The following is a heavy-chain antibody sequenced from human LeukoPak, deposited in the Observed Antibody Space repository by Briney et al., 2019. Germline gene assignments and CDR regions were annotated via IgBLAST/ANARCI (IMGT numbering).Heavy chain of an antibody. CDR1: EFTFSSYT. V-gene: IGHV3-21*05. J-gene: IGHJ3*02. CDR3: ARDFSGTTRAFDI. Sequence: GGSLRLSCAASEFTFSSYTMNWVRXAPGKXLEWVSYISSSSSYTNYADSVKGRFTISRDNAKNSLYLQMNSLRAEDTAVYYCARDFSGTTRAFDIWGQGTMVTVSS. D-gene: IGHD2-15*01. CDR2: ISSSSSYT.